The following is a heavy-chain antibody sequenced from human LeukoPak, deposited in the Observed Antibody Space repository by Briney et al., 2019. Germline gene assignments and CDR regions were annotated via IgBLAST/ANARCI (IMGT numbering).Heavy chain of an antibody. J-gene: IGHJ6*03. Sequence: SETLSLTCTVSGGSISSYYWSWIRQPPGEGLEWIGYISNSGSTNYNPSLKSRVTISVDTSKNQFSLKLSSVTAADTAVFYCAKMYADGDYYYYYMDVWGKGTTVTVSS. V-gene: IGHV4-59*12. D-gene: IGHD2-8*01. CDR1: GGSISSYY. CDR3: AKMYADGDYYYYYMDV. CDR2: ISNSGST.